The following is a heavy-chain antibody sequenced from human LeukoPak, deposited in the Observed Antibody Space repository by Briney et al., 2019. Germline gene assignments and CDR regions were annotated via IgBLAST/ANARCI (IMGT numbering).Heavy chain of an antibody. Sequence: PSETLSLTCAVSGYSISSSNWWGWIRQPPGKGLGWIGYIYYSGSTNYNPSLKSRVTMSVDTSKNQFSLKLTSVTAADTAVYYCARAPPKRELRSGIAAAAPDYWGQGTLVTVSS. V-gene: IGHV4-28*03. CDR1: GYSISSSNW. J-gene: IGHJ4*02. CDR3: ARAPPKRELRSGIAAAAPDY. CDR2: IYYSGST. D-gene: IGHD6-13*01.